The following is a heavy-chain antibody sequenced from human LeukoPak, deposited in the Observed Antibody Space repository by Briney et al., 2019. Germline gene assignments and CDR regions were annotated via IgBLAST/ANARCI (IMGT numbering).Heavy chain of an antibody. Sequence: SETLSLTCTVSGGSICSSTYHWGWIRQPPGKGLEWIGSIYYSGSTYNNASPQSRVTISQDTSKNQFSLKLSSVTAADTAFYYCARWYSNKGWFDPSGQGTLVTVSS. CDR3: ARWYSNKGWFDP. CDR1: GGSICSSTYH. D-gene: IGHD6-13*01. V-gene: IGHV4-39*07. J-gene: IGHJ5*02. CDR2: IYYSGST.